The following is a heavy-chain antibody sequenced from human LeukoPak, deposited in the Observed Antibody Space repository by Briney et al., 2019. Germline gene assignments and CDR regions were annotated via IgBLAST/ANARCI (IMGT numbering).Heavy chain of an antibody. J-gene: IGHJ4*02. Sequence: ASVKVSCKASGYTFTSYGISWVRQAPGQGLEWMGWISAYNSNTHYAQKLRGRVTMTTDTSTSTAYMEVRSLRSDDTAVYYCAREVGRGFDYWGQGTLVTVSS. CDR3: AREVGRGFDY. D-gene: IGHD1-26*01. V-gene: IGHV1-18*01. CDR1: GYTFTSYG. CDR2: ISAYNSNT.